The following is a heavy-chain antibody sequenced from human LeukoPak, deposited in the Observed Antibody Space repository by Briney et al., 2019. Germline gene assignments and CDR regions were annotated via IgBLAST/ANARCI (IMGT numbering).Heavy chain of an antibody. Sequence: GRSLRLSCAASGFTFDDYAMHWVRQAPGKGLEWVSGISWNSGSIGYADSVKGRFTISRDNAKNSLYLQMNSLRAEDTAVYYCAKGDIVVVPAAKEPDFDYWGQGTLVTVSS. J-gene: IGHJ4*02. V-gene: IGHV3-9*01. CDR2: ISWNSGSI. D-gene: IGHD2-2*01. CDR1: GFTFDDYA. CDR3: AKGDIVVVPAAKEPDFDY.